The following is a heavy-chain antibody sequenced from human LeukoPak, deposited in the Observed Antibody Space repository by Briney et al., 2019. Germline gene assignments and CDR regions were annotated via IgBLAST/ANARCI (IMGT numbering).Heavy chain of an antibody. J-gene: IGHJ4*02. V-gene: IGHV3-74*01. CDR3: ASLAKPFDH. CDR1: GFTFTTYW. D-gene: IGHD1-14*01. Sequence: GGSLRLSCAASGFTFTTYWMHWNRQAPGKGLVWVSRINSDGSVTNYADSVKGRFTISRDNAKSTLYLQMNSLRVEDTAVYYCASLAKPFDHWGQGTLVTVSS. CDR2: INSDGSVT.